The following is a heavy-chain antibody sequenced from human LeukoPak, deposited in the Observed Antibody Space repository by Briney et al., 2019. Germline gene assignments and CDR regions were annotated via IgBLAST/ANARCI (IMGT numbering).Heavy chain of an antibody. V-gene: IGHV3-30-3*01. J-gene: IGHJ3*02. D-gene: IGHD6-13*01. CDR3: ARARGAATLLDAFDI. Sequence: GRSLRLSCAASGFTFSSYAMHWVRQAPGKGLEWVAVISYDGSNKYYADSVKGRFTISRDNSKNTLYLQMNSLRAEDTAVYYCARARGAATLLDAFDIWGQGTMVTVSS. CDR1: GFTFSSYA. CDR2: ISYDGSNK.